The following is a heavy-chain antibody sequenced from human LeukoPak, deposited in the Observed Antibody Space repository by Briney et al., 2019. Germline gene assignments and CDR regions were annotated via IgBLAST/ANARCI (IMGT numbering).Heavy chain of an antibody. CDR3: ARGASSSWYQRGGELIFDY. V-gene: IGHV1-46*01. CDR1: GYTFTSYY. Sequence: AASVKVSCKASGYTFTSYYMHWVRRAPGQGLEWMGIINPSGGSTSYAQKFQGRVTMTRDTSTSTVYMELSSLRSEDTAVYYCARGASSSWYQRGGELIFDYWGQGTLVTVSS. D-gene: IGHD6-13*01. CDR2: INPSGGST. J-gene: IGHJ4*02.